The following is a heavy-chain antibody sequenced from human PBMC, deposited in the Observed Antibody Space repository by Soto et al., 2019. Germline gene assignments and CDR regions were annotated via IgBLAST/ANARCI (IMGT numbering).Heavy chain of an antibody. CDR2: IRESGGRT. CDR3: AKAGDDFWSGYLYCLDS. D-gene: IGHD3-3*01. Sequence: GGSLRLACTAPGVKCQSHAMTRVRQTQRKEMEWLSTIRESGGRTDYADSVKGRFTISRDNSKNTVYLQMSSLRAEDTAVYYCAKAGDDFWSGYLYCLDSWGQGTLVTVPS. V-gene: IGHV3-23*01. J-gene: IGHJ5*01. CDR1: GVKCQSHA.